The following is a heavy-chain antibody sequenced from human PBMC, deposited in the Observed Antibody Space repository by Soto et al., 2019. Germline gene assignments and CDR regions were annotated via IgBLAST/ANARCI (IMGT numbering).Heavy chain of an antibody. CDR3: AKDRAGDIYVAARSGLDY. CDR1: GFTFFSYG. V-gene: IGHV3-30*18. J-gene: IGHJ4*02. CDR2: ISYDGSNK. D-gene: IGHD3-3*01. Sequence: GGSLRLSCAASGFTFFSYGMHWVRQAPGKGLEWVAVISYDGSNKYYGDSVRGRFTISRDNSKNTLYLQMNSLRADDTAVYYCAKDRAGDIYVAARSGLDYWGQGTLVTVSS.